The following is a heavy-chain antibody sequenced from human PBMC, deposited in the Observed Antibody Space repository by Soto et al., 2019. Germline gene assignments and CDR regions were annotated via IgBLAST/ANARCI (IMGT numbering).Heavy chain of an antibody. J-gene: IGHJ4*02. Sequence: GSLRLSCAASGFTFGSNWMSWVRQAPGKGLEWVANIKRDGSEKYYVDSVKGRFTISRDNAKNTLYLQMNSLRADDTAVYYCASLEWESTGYADYWGQGTLVTASS. D-gene: IGHD3-3*01. CDR2: IKRDGSEK. V-gene: IGHV3-7*03. CDR1: GFTFGSNW. CDR3: ASLEWESTGYADY.